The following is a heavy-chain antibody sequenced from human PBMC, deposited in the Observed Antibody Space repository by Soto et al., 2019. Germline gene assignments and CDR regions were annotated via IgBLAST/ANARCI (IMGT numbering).Heavy chain of an antibody. CDR3: AKYRRTDAKGYTLDF. V-gene: IGHV4-59*01. J-gene: IGHJ4*02. D-gene: IGHD2-15*01. CDR2: VYYTGNT. CDR1: GGSISGYY. Sequence: ASETLSLTCTISGGSISGYYWSWIRQPPGKGLEWIGYVYYTGNTKYNPSLESRVAMSADTSKNQFSLKLTSVTAADTAGYYCAKYRRTDAKGYTLDFWGEGTVVTVSS.